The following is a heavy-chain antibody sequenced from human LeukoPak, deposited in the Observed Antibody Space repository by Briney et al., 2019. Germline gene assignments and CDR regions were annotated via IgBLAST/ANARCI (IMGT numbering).Heavy chain of an antibody. Sequence: GSLRLSCAASGFTFSSYSMNWVRQAPGKGLEWIGEINHSGSTNYNPSLKSRVTISVDTSKNQFSLKLSSVTAADTAVYYCARGHSSSWFSGDYWGQGTLVTVSS. D-gene: IGHD6-13*01. CDR3: ARGHSSSWFSGDY. CDR2: INHSGST. V-gene: IGHV4-34*01. J-gene: IGHJ4*02. CDR1: GFTFSSYS.